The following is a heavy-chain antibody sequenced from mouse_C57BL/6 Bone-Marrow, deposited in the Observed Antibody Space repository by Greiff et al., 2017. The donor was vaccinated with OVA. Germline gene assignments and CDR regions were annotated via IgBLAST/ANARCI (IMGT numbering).Heavy chain of an antibody. Sequence: VQLQPSGAELARAGGSVKLSCKASGHTFTSHGLSWGKERTGQGLEWVGENFPRSGNTYLNEKVKGKATLTADKSSSTAYMELRSLTSEDSAVYFCARERDYGSSYPYWYFDVWGTGTTVTVSS. V-gene: IGHV1-81*01. CDR2: NFPRSGNT. CDR3: ARERDYGSSYPYWYFDV. CDR1: GHTFTSHG. J-gene: IGHJ1*03. D-gene: IGHD1-1*01.